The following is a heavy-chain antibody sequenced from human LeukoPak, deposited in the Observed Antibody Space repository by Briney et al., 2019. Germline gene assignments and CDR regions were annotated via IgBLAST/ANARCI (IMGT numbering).Heavy chain of an antibody. V-gene: IGHV4-59*08. CDR1: GGSISGDH. CDR3: ARRNDFDI. Sequence: SETLSLTCTVSGGSISGDHWNWIRQPPGKGLEWIGNIYYSGNTNYNPSLKSRVTISVDTSKNQFSLKLSSVTAADAAVYYCARRNDFDIWGQGTMVTVSS. CDR2: IYYSGNT. J-gene: IGHJ3*02.